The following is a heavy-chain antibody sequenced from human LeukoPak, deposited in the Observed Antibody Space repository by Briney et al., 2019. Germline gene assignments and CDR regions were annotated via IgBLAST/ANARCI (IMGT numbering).Heavy chain of an antibody. D-gene: IGHD6-19*01. Sequence: SGGSLRLSCAASGFTFTGYAMSWVRQVPGKGLEWVSVISGSGGSTYYADSVKGRFTISRDNSKNTLFLQMNSLRAEDTAVYYCAKDNPCSGWGQGTLVTVSS. V-gene: IGHV3-23*01. J-gene: IGHJ4*02. CDR2: ISGSGGST. CDR1: GFTFTGYA. CDR3: AKDNPCSG.